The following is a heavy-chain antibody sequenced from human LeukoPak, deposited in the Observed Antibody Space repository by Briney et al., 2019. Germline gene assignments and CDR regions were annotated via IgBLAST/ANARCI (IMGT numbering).Heavy chain of an antibody. CDR3: ATTHPSVIPYNWFDP. D-gene: IGHD3-16*02. Sequence: GASVKVSCKASGGTFSSYAISWVRQAPGQGLEWMGGIIPIFGTANYAQKFQGRVTITADESTSTAYMELSSLRSEDTAVYYCATTHPSVIPYNWFDPWGQGTLVTVSS. J-gene: IGHJ5*02. CDR1: GGTFSSYA. V-gene: IGHV1-69*13. CDR2: IIPIFGTA.